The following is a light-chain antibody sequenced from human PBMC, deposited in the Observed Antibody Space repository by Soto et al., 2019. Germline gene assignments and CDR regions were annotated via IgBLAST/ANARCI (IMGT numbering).Light chain of an antibody. J-gene: IGKJ4*01. CDR2: DAS. V-gene: IGKV3-11*01. CDR1: QSVGTY. Sequence: EVVLTQSPATLSLSPGERATLSCRASQSVGTYLAWYQQKPGQAPRLLIYDASSRATGIPARFSGSGSGTDFTLTISSLEPEDFAVYYCQQRSDWPPLTFGGGTKVELK. CDR3: QQRSDWPPLT.